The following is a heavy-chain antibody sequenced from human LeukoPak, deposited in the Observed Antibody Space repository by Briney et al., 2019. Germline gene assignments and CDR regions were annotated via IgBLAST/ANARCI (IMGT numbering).Heavy chain of an antibody. D-gene: IGHD3-16*01. CDR3: ASGGGSRD. J-gene: IGHJ4*02. V-gene: IGHV3-30-3*01. CDR1: GFTFSSYA. CDR2: ISYDGSNK. Sequence: GGSLRLSCAASGFTFSSYAMHWVRQAPGKGLEWVAVISYDGSNKYYADSVKGRFTISRDNSKNTLYLQMSSLRAEDTAVYYCASGGGSRDWGQGTLVTVSS.